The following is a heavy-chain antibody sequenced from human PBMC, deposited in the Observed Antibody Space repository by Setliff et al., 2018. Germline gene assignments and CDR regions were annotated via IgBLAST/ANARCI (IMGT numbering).Heavy chain of an antibody. V-gene: IGHV4-4*02. Sequence: SETLSLTCAVSGGSISSSNWWSWVRQPPGKGLEWIGEIYHSGSTNYNPSLKSRVTISVDTSKNQFSLKLSSVTAADTAVYYCARGGLWFGELLWKYYYYGMDVWGQGTTVTVSS. CDR3: ARGGLWFGELLWKYYYYGMDV. CDR1: GGSISSSNW. D-gene: IGHD3-10*01. J-gene: IGHJ6*02. CDR2: IYHSGST.